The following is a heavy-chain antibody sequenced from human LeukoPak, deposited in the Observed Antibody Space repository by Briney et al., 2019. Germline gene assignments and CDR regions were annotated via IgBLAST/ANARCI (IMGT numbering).Heavy chain of an antibody. CDR2: ISYDENYK. CDR1: GFAFSNYA. V-gene: IGHV3-30*18. Sequence: GGSLRLSCAASGFAFSNYAMHWVRQAPGKGLEWVAVISYDENYKDYADSVKGRFTISRDNSENTLYLQMNTLRAEDTAMYYCSKPPREQWLVLSNWGQGALVTVS. J-gene: IGHJ4*02. D-gene: IGHD6-19*01. CDR3: SKPPREQWLVLSN.